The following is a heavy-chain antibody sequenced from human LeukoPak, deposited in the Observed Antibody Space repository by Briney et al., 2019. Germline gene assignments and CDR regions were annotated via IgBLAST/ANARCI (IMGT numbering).Heavy chain of an antibody. D-gene: IGHD1-26*01. Sequence: GSLRLSCAGSGFTFSGYAMSWVRQAQGKGLEWVSVISGGGGSTYYADSVKGRFTISRDKSKNTLYLHMNSLRAEDTAVYYCAKDPTGGATNYFDSGGKGPRVPVSS. CDR3: AKDPTGGATNYFDS. V-gene: IGHV3-23*01. CDR1: GFTFSGYA. CDR2: ISGGGGST. J-gene: IGHJ4*02.